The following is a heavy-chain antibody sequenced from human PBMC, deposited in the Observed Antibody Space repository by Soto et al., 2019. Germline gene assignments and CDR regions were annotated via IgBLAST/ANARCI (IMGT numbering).Heavy chain of an antibody. CDR2: INYSGNI. CDR3: GRQVFDTFGEKQFEN. V-gene: IGHV4-39*01. CDR1: GYAIFRIIYF. J-gene: IGHJ4*02. Sequence: SDTLSLTCTFSGYAIFRIIYFWAWFRQPPCKGLEWIGSINYSGNIYYNPSLTGRITISVDTSKNHFSLVLSSVTASETAVYFCGRQVFDTFGEKQFENWGKGTMVNXS. D-gene: IGHD3-3*01.